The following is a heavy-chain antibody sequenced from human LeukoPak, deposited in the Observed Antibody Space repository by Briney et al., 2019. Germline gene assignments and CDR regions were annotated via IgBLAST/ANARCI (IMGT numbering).Heavy chain of an antibody. CDR3: VLPGPAAAGNYYFDY. V-gene: IGHV5-51*01. Sequence: KTGESLKISCKGSGYSFTSYWIGWVRQMPGKGLEWMGIIYPGDSDTRYSPSFQGQVTISADKSISTAYLQRSSLKASDTAMYYCVLPGPAAAGNYYFDYWGQGTLVTVSS. CDR2: IYPGDSDT. J-gene: IGHJ4*02. CDR1: GYSFTSYW. D-gene: IGHD6-13*01.